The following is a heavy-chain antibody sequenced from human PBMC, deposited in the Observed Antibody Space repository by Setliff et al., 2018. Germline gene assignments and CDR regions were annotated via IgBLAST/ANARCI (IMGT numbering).Heavy chain of an antibody. D-gene: IGHD7-27*01. V-gene: IGHV4-61*10. CDR3: ARYTPKLPELGIYGWFDY. Sequence: PSETLSLTCTVSGGSVNSGYDNWNWLRQPAGKGLEWIGHINRRGSTNFSPSLKSRVTISLDTSKNHFSLKLTSVTAADTAAYYCARYTPKLPELGIYGWFDYWGQGTPVTVSS. J-gene: IGHJ4*02. CDR2: INRRGST. CDR1: GGSVNSGYDN.